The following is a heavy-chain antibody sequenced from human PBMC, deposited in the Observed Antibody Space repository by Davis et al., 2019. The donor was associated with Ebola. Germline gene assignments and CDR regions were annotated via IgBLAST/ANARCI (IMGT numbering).Heavy chain of an antibody. V-gene: IGHV1-8*01. CDR3: AREIYGYSSSSELGY. J-gene: IGHJ4*02. CDR2: TNPNSGNT. CDR1: GYSFTSYD. D-gene: IGHD6-6*01. Sequence: ASVKVSCKASGYSFTSYDLNWVRQATGQGLEWMGWTNPNSGNTGYAQKFQGRVTMTRNTSISTAYMELSSLRSEDTAVYYCAREIYGYSSSSELGYWGQGTLVTVSS.